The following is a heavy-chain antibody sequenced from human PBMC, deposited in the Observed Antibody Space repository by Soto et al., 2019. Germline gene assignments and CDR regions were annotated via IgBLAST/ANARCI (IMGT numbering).Heavy chain of an antibody. Sequence: QVQLVESGGGVVQPGRSLRLSCAASGFTFSSYGMHWVRQAPGKGLEWVAVISDDGSNKYYADSVKGRFTISRDNSKNPLYLQMNSLIAADTAVYYCAKDRINPAPYCSGGSCYDGAFDYWGQGTLVTVSS. D-gene: IGHD2-15*01. CDR3: AKDRINPAPYCSGGSCYDGAFDY. J-gene: IGHJ4*02. V-gene: IGHV3-30*18. CDR1: GFTFSSYG. CDR2: ISDDGSNK.